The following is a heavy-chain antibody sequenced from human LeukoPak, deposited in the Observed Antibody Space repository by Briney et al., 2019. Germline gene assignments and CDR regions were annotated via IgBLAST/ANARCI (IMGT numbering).Heavy chain of an antibody. D-gene: IGHD1-26*01. CDR2: ISGSGGST. Sequence: PGGSLRLSCAASGFTFSSYAMSWVRQAPGKGLEWVSAISGSGGSTYYAESVKGRFTISRDNSKNTLYLQMNSLRAEDMAVYYCARIEWERLGRAFDIWGQGTMVTVSS. CDR3: ARIEWERLGRAFDI. CDR1: GFTFSSYA. J-gene: IGHJ3*02. V-gene: IGHV3-23*01.